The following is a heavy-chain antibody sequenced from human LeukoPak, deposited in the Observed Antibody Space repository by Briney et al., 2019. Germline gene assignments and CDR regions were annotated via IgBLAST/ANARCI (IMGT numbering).Heavy chain of an antibody. D-gene: IGHD5-12*01. CDR1: GGSFSGYY. CDR3: ARRRGPAAVSSRYKRGYSGYDPINYFDY. J-gene: IGHJ4*02. Sequence: SETLSLTCAVYGGSFSGYYWSWIRQPPGKGLEWIGEINHSGSTNYNPSLKSRVTISVDTSKNQFSLKLSSVTAADTAVYYCARRRGPAAVSSRYKRGYSGYDPINYFDYWGQGTLVTVSS. CDR2: INHSGST. V-gene: IGHV4-34*01.